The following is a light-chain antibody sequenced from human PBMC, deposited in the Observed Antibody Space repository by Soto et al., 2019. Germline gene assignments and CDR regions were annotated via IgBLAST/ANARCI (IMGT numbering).Light chain of an antibody. CDR1: QEISNH. J-gene: IGKJ4*01. Sequence: DIQMTQSPSSLSASVGDRVTITCRASQEISNHLAWFQQKPGKPPKSLICEASSLQSGVPSKFSGSGSGTDFTLTISSLQPEDFATYYCQHYHNYPVTFGGGPKVEIK. V-gene: IGKV1-16*02. CDR3: QHYHNYPVT. CDR2: EAS.